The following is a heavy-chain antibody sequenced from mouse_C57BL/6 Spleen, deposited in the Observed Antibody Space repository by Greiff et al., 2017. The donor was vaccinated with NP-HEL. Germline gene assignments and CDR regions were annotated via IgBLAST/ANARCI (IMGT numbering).Heavy chain of an antibody. J-gene: IGHJ4*01. CDR3: ARRGTTVVAKAMDY. D-gene: IGHD1-1*01. Sequence: QVQLQQPGAELVMPGASVKLSCKASGYTFTSYWMHWVKQRPGQGLEWIGEIDPSDSYTNYNQKFKGKSTLTVDKSSSTAYMQLSSLTSEDSAVYDCARRGTTVVAKAMDYWGQGTSVTVSS. CDR1: GYTFTSYW. V-gene: IGHV1-69*01. CDR2: IDPSDSYT.